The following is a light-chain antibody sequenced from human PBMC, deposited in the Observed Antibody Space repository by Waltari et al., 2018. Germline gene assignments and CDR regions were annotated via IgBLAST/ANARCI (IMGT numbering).Light chain of an antibody. J-gene: IGLJ2*01. CDR3: SSYAGSNTVV. V-gene: IGLV2-8*01. CDR2: EVT. Sequence: QSALTQPPSTSGSPGQSVTISCTGTSSDVGGYNYVSWYQQHPGKAPKLLIHEVTTRPSGVPAGFSGSKSGNTASLTVSGLQTEDEAYYYCSSYAGSNTVVFGGGTKLTVL. CDR1: SSDVGGYNY.